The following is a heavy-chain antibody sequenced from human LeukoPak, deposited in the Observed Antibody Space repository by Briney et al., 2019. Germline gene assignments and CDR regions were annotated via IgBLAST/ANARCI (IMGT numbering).Heavy chain of an antibody. V-gene: IGHV3-21*01. J-gene: IGHJ4*02. CDR2: ISSSSSYI. CDR3: ARTMGELSSTSYYFDY. D-gene: IGHD3-16*02. Sequence: PGGSLRLSCAASGFTFSSYSVNWVRQAPGKGLEWVSSISSSSSYIYYADSVKGRFTISRDNAKNSLYLQMNSLRAEDTAVYYCARTMGELSSTSYYFDYWGQGTLVTVSS. CDR1: GFTFSSYS.